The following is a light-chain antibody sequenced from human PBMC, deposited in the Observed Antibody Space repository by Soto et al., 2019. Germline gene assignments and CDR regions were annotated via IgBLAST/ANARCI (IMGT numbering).Light chain of an antibody. CDR1: VIGGKN. Sequence: SYELTQPPSVSVAPGQTATITCGGDVIGGKNVHWYQQKPGQAPVLVVYDTSDRPSGIPERFSGSNSGNTATLTISGVEAGDEADYHCQVWDSADDHRYVFGTGTKV. CDR3: QVWDSADDHRYV. J-gene: IGLJ1*01. CDR2: DTS. V-gene: IGLV3-21*02.